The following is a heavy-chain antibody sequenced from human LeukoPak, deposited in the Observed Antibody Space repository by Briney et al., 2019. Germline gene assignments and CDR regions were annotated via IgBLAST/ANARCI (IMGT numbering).Heavy chain of an antibody. D-gene: IGHD6-19*01. J-gene: IGHJ5*02. CDR3: ARHRYSSGWYVPNWFDP. CDR2: IYHSGTT. V-gene: IGHV4-59*08. Sequence: SETLSLTCNVSGVSISTHYWSWIRQSPGKGLEWIGFIYHSGTTNYNPSLKSRVTISVDTSKNQFSLKLSSVTAADTAVYYCARHRYSSGWYVPNWFDPWGQGTLVTVSS. CDR1: GVSISTHY.